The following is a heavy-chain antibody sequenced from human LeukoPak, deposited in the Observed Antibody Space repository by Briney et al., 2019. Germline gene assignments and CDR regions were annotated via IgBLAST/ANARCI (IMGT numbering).Heavy chain of an antibody. CDR2: ITGGGSTI. J-gene: IGHJ4*02. CDR3: ATTRYNYGYYFDY. V-gene: IGHV3-48*03. Sequence: GGSLRLSCAASGFTFSSFEMTWVRQAPGKGLEWVAYITGGGSTIYYADSVQGRLTISRDNAKNSLFLQMTSLRAEDTAVYYCATTRYNYGYYFDYWGQGTLVTVSS. CDR1: GFTFSSFE. D-gene: IGHD5-18*01.